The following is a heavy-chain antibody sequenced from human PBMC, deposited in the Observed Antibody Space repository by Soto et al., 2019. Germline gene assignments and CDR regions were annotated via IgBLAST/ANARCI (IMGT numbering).Heavy chain of an antibody. J-gene: IGHJ4*02. CDR1: GFTFSCYD. V-gene: IGHV3-11*01. D-gene: IGHD1-26*01. Sequence: GGTLSLTCAASGFTFSCYDLSWICQAQGTGLGRVSYISSCGSTIYYADPVMGSFTITRANAKNSLYLLMKNLRADDTTAFYYAIDVAGLLIKGYFDNWGQGTLVTVSS. CDR3: AIDVAGLLIKGYFDN. CDR2: ISSCGSTI.